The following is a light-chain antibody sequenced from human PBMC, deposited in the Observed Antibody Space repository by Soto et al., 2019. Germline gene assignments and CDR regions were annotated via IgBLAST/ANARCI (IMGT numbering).Light chain of an antibody. CDR1: QTISRW. Sequence: DIHMTQSPSILSASVGYIVTITCRASQTISRWLAWYKQKPGRAPKLLIYDASTLESGVPSRFSGSGSETEFTITISRLQPDDFATYFCHPRAFGHGTRLEIK. J-gene: IGKJ5*01. CDR2: DAS. V-gene: IGKV1-5*01. CDR3: HPRA.